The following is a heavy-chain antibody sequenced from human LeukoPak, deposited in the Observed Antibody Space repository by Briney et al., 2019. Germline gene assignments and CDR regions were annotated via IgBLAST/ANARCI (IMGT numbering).Heavy chain of an antibody. D-gene: IGHD3-9*01. CDR2: ISYDGSNK. Sequence: GGSLRLSCAASGFTFSSYAMHWVRQAPGKGLEWVAVISYDGSNKYYADSVKGRFTISRDNSKNTLYLQMNSLRAEDTAVYYCARDGSDILTGYYSPDAFDIWGQGTMVTVSS. V-gene: IGHV3-30-3*01. CDR3: ARDGSDILTGYYSPDAFDI. J-gene: IGHJ3*02. CDR1: GFTFSSYA.